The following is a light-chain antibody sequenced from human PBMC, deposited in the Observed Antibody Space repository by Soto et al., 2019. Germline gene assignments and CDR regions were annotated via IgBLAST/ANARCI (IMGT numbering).Light chain of an antibody. CDR1: NSDVGAYPY. V-gene: IGLV2-14*03. Sequence: QSVLTQPASVSGSPGQSITISCTGTNSDVGAYPYVSWYQQHPGNAPKLLIYEVADRPSGVSDRFSGSKSGNTASLTISALQAEDEAVYYCQSYDSSLSGYVFGTGTKVTVL. J-gene: IGLJ1*01. CDR2: EVA. CDR3: QSYDSSLSGYV.